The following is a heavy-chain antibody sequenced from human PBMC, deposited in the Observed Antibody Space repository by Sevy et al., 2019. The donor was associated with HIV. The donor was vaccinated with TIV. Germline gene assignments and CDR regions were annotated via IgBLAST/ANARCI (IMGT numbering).Heavy chain of an antibody. CDR1: GFIFSGYS. Sequence: GGSLRLSCAVSGFIFSGYSMHWVRQAPGKGLEWVSYISSSSDIIYYADSVKGRFTISRDNARNSLYLQMNSLRDEDTAVYYCARTIAAAETFDYWGQGALVTVSS. CDR2: ISSSSDII. D-gene: IGHD6-25*01. CDR3: ARTIAAAETFDY. J-gene: IGHJ4*02. V-gene: IGHV3-48*02.